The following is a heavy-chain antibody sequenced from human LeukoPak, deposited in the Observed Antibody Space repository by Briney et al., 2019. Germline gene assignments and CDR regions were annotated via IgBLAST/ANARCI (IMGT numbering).Heavy chain of an antibody. J-gene: IGHJ5*02. Sequence: SETLSLTCAVYGGSFSGYYWSWIRQPPGKGLEWIGEINHSGSTNYNPSLKSRVTISVDTSKNQFSLKLSSVTAADTAVYYCARAGGAERAAADGFSWFDPWGQGTLVTVSS. V-gene: IGHV4-34*01. CDR3: ARAGGAERAAADGFSWFDP. D-gene: IGHD6-13*01. CDR1: GGSFSGYY. CDR2: INHSGST.